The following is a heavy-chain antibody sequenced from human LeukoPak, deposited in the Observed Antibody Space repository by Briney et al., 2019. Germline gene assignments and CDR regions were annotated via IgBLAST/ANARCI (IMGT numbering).Heavy chain of an antibody. CDR1: GFSFSSYG. J-gene: IGHJ4*02. CDR3: ARDRYDILTGYYMYFDY. D-gene: IGHD3-9*01. Sequence: TGRSLRLSCAASGFSFSSYGMHWVRQAPGKGLDWVAVIWYDGSNKYYADSVKGRFTISRDNSKNTLFLQMNSLRAEDTAVYYCARDRYDILTGYYMYFDYWGQGSLVTVSS. V-gene: IGHV3-33*01. CDR2: IWYDGSNK.